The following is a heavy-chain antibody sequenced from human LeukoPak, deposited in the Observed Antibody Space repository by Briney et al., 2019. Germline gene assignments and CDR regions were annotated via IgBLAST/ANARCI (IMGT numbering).Heavy chain of an antibody. CDR3: ARHHDILSAYPALDH. D-gene: IGHD3-9*01. Sequence: GESLKISCKGSGYSFTTYWITWMRQMPGKGLEWMGRIDPSDSYTNYSPSFLGRVTISADKSTSTAYLQWSSLKASDTAVYYCARHHDILSAYPALDHWGQGSLVTVSS. J-gene: IGHJ4*02. V-gene: IGHV5-10-1*01. CDR1: GYSFTTYW. CDR2: IDPSDSYT.